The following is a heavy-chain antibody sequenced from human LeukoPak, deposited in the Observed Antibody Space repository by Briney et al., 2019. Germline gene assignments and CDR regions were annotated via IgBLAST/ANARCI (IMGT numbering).Heavy chain of an antibody. Sequence: GESLKISCKGSGYSFTSYWIGWVRQMPGKGLEWMGIIYPGDSDTRYSPSFQGQVTISADKSISTAYLQWSSLKASDTAMYYCPRHRQQRVRVLYYFDYGAQETLVTFS. V-gene: IGHV5-51*01. J-gene: IGHJ4*02. CDR1: GYSFTSYW. CDR3: PRHRQQRVRVLYYFDY. CDR2: IYPGDSDT. D-gene: IGHD6-13*01.